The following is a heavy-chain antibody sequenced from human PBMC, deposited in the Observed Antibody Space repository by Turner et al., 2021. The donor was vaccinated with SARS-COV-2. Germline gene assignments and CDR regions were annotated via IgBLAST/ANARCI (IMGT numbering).Heavy chain of an antibody. CDR2: INSDGSGT. D-gene: IGHD3-16*01. J-gene: IGHJ6*02. Sequence: VQLVESGGGLVQPGGSLRLSCAASGFTFSSYWMHWVRQAPGKGLVWVSRINSDGSGTTYADSVKGRFTISRDNAKNSLYLQMNSLRAEDTALYYCAKDMLGNYYYYGMDLWGQGTTVTVSS. V-gene: IGHV3-74*01. CDR3: AKDMLGNYYYYGMDL. CDR1: GFTFSSYW.